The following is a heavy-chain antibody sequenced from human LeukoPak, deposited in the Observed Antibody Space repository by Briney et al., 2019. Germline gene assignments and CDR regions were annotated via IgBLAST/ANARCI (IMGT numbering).Heavy chain of an antibody. CDR2: IKSDGSST. Sequence: GGSLRLSCAASGFTFSSYWMHWVRQAPGKGLVWVSRIKSDGSSTNYADSVKGRFTISRDNAKNTLYLQMNSLRAEDTAVYYCARDLRVVAVGIAAPKGYWGQGTLVTVSS. CDR1: GFTFSSYW. V-gene: IGHV3-74*01. J-gene: IGHJ4*02. D-gene: IGHD6-6*01. CDR3: ARDLRVVAVGIAAPKGY.